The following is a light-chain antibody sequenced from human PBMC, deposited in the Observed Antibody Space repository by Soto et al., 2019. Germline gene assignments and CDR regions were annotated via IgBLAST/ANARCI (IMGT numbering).Light chain of an antibody. Sequence: DIQMTQSPSTLSASVGDRVTISCRASQTISTWLAWYQQKPGKAPNLLIYKAPSLESGVPSRFSGSGSGTEFTLTISSLQPDDFATYYCRQYSTFPLTFGGGTKVDIK. J-gene: IGKJ4*01. CDR2: KAP. CDR1: QTISTW. V-gene: IGKV1-5*03. CDR3: RQYSTFPLT.